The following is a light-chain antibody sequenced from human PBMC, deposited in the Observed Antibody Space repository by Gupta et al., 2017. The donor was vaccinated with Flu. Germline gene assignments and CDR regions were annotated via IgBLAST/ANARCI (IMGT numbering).Light chain of an antibody. V-gene: IGKV2-24*01. CDR3: KQACRLPWT. Sequence: VMTPTPLFSLVTLGQPDSISCTSSQSLVHSDGTTYLSWIHQRPGQPPRLLMYNISDRVSGVPDRFSGSGSGTDFTLDISRVEAEDFGMYYCKQACRLPWTFGQGTKVEIK. CDR1: QSLVHSDGTTY. J-gene: IGKJ1*01. CDR2: NIS.